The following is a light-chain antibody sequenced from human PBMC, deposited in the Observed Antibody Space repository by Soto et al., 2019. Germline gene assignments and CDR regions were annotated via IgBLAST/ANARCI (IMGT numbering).Light chain of an antibody. CDR1: SSNIGAGYD. CDR3: QSYDSSLSGYV. J-gene: IGLJ1*01. Sequence: VLTQPPSVSGAPGQRVTISCTGSSSNIGAGYDVHWYQQFPGTAPKLLIYGNSDRPSGVPDRFSGSKSGTSASLAITGLQAEDEADYYCQSYDSSLSGYVFGTGTKVTVL. CDR2: GNS. V-gene: IGLV1-40*01.